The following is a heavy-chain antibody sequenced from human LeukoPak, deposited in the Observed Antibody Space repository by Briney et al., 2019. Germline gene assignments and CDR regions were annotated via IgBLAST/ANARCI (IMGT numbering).Heavy chain of an antibody. CDR2: IYSGGST. Sequence: PGGSLRLSCAASGFTVSSNYMSWVRQAPGKGLEWVSVIYSGGSTYYADSVKGRFTISRDNSKNTLYLQMNSLRAEDTAVYYCAKSSYSFGNDALDIWGQGTMVTVSS. CDR3: AKSSYSFGNDALDI. CDR1: GFTVSSNY. V-gene: IGHV3-53*01. J-gene: IGHJ3*02. D-gene: IGHD5-18*01.